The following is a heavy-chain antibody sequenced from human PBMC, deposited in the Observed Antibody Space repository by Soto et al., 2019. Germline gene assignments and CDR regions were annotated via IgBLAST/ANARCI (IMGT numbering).Heavy chain of an antibody. D-gene: IGHD1-26*01. V-gene: IGHV3-23*01. Sequence: EVQLLESGGGLVQPGGSLRLSCAASGFTFSSYAMRWVRQAPGKGLEWVSAISGSGGSTYYADSVKGRFTISRDNSKNPLYLQMHSLRAADTAVYYCARRGSGSDYDYWGQGTLVTVSS. J-gene: IGHJ4*02. CDR3: ARRGSGSDYDY. CDR2: ISGSGGST. CDR1: GFTFSSYA.